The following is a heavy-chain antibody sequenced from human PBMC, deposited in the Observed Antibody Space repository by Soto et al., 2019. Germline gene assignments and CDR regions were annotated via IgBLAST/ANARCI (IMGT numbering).Heavy chain of an antibody. CDR2: IYHSGSI. CDR1: GGSISSSNW. CDR3: ARKDDYGDWRLPDY. D-gene: IGHD4-17*01. V-gene: IGHV4-4*02. Sequence: PSETLSLTCAVSGGSISSSNWWTWVRLPPEKGLEWIGEIYHSGSINYNPSLNSRVAISVDKSKNQFSLKLSSVTAADTAVYYCARKDDYGDWRLPDYWGQGTLVTVSS. J-gene: IGHJ4*02.